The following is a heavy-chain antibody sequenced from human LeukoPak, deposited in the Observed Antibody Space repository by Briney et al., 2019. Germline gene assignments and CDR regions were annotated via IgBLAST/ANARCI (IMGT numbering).Heavy chain of an antibody. V-gene: IGHV3-74*01. Sequence: PGGSLRLPCAASGFTFSDNRMHWVRQAPGKGLVWVSRINTDGSSTAYADSVKGRFTISRDNAKNTLYLQMNSLRAEDTAVYYCARDGGYTYGYFGYWGQGTLVTVSS. CDR3: ARDGGYTYGYFGY. CDR2: INTDGSST. D-gene: IGHD5-18*01. CDR1: GFTFSDNR. J-gene: IGHJ4*02.